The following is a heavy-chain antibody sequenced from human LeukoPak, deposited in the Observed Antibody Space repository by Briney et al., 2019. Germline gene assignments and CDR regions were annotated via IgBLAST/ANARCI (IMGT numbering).Heavy chain of an antibody. J-gene: IGHJ5*02. V-gene: IGHV4-61*02. CDR1: GGSISSDTYY. Sequence: SETLSLTCTVSGGSISSDTYYWSWIRQAAGKGLEWIGRIYTSGGTNYSPSLKSRVTISVDTSKNQFSLKLSSVTAADTAVYYCARHHIVVVPAAITLYNWFDPWGQGTLVTVSS. CDR3: ARHHIVVVPAAITLYNWFDP. D-gene: IGHD2-2*01. CDR2: IYTSGGT.